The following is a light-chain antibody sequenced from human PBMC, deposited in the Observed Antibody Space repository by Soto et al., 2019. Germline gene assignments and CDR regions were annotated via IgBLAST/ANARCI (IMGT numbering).Light chain of an antibody. CDR2: GAS. CDR3: QQYGSSPFT. Sequence: EIVLTQSPGTLSLSPGERATLSCRASQSVSSNYLTWYQQKPGQAPRLLVYGASSRATGIPDRFSGSGSGTDFSLTISRLEPEDFAVYYCQQYGSSPFTFSPGTKVVIK. V-gene: IGKV3-20*01. J-gene: IGKJ3*01. CDR1: QSVSSNY.